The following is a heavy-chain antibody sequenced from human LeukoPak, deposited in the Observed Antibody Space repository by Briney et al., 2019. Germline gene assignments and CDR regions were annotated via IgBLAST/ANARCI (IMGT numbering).Heavy chain of an antibody. D-gene: IGHD6-6*01. Sequence: ASVKVSCKASGYTFTSYGISWVRQAPGQGLEWMGWISAYNGNTNYAQKLQGRVTMTTDTSTSTAYMELRSLGSDDTAVYYCATSIAARNWFDPWGQGTLVTVSS. CDR2: ISAYNGNT. V-gene: IGHV1-18*01. J-gene: IGHJ5*02. CDR1: GYTFTSYG. CDR3: ATSIAARNWFDP.